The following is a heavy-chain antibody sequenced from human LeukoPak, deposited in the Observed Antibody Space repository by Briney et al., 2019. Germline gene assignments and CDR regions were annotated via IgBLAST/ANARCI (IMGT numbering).Heavy chain of an antibody. CDR3: AKDCGTMHHYLDV. V-gene: IGHV3-9*01. CDR1: GFTFDDYA. Sequence: PGRSLRLSCAASGFTFDDYAMHWVRQAPGKGLEWVSGISWNSGSIGYADSVKGRFTISRDNAKNSLYLQMNSLRAEDTALYYCAKDCGTMHHYLDVWFKGTADKVYS. J-gene: IGHJ6*03. CDR2: ISWNSGSI.